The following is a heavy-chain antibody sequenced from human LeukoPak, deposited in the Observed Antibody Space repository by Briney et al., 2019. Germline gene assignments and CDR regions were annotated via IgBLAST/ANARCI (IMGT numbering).Heavy chain of an antibody. V-gene: IGHV3-30-3*01. CDR1: GFTFSSHA. Sequence: GGSLRLSCAASGFTFSSHAFHWVRQAPGTGLEWVAVISSAGSSQYYADSVKGRFTVSRDNSKNTLYLQLNSLRVDDTGVYYCARANPHEYSTSSLDYWGQGTLVTVSS. CDR2: ISSAGSSQ. D-gene: IGHD6-6*01. J-gene: IGHJ4*02. CDR3: ARANPHEYSTSSLDY.